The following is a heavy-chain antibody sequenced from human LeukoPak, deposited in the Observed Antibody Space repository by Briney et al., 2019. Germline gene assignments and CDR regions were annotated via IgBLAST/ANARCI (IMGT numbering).Heavy chain of an antibody. CDR2: ISRRRRYI. J-gene: IGHJ4*02. CDR3: ARESGGYELPPDY. V-gene: IGHV3-21*01. CDR1: GFTFSSDS. Sequence: GGSLTLSCAASGFTFSSDSMNWVRLAPGEGLEWVPSISRRRRYIYYADSVKSRFANSRDNAKNSLYLQMSSLRAEDTAVYYCARESGGYELPPDYWGEGTLVTVSS. D-gene: IGHD5-12*01.